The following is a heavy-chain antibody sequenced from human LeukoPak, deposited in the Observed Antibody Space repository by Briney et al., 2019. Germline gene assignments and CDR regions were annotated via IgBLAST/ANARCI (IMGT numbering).Heavy chain of an antibody. CDR3: ARRSGSGRHPFHI. J-gene: IGHJ3*02. Sequence: ASVKVSCKASGYTFTTYDINWVRRASGQGLEWLGYITTNSGNTGYARKFQGRVTITRSTSISTVYMELSSLRSEDAAVYYCARRSGSGRHPFHIWGQGTMLSVSS. CDR1: GYTFTTYD. D-gene: IGHD3-10*01. V-gene: IGHV1-8*03. CDR2: ITTNSGNT.